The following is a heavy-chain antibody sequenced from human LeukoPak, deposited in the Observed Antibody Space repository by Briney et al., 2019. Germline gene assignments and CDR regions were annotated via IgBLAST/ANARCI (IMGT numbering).Heavy chain of an antibody. V-gene: IGHV1-46*01. D-gene: IGHD3-10*01. CDR3: ARATMVRGVILSYYYYYYMDV. Sequence: ASVKVSCKASGYTFTSYYMHWVRQAPGQGLEWMGIINPSGGSTSYAQKFQGRVTMTRDMSTSTVYMELSSLRSEDTAVYYCARATMVRGVILSYYYYYYMDVWGKGTTVTVSS. CDR1: GYTFTSYY. J-gene: IGHJ6*03. CDR2: INPSGGST.